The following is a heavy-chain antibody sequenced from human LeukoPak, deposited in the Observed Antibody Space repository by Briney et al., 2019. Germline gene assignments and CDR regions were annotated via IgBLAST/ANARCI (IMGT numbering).Heavy chain of an antibody. D-gene: IGHD1-26*01. CDR2: ISAYNGNT. J-gene: IGHJ4*02. V-gene: IGHV1-18*01. CDR3: ARGVGATRGSPWGYFDY. CDR1: GYTFTSYG. Sequence: HRASVKVSCKASGYTFTSYGISWVRQAPGQGLEWMGWISAYNGNTNYAQKLQGRVTMSTDTSTSTGYMELRSLRSDDTAVYYCARGVGATRGSPWGYFDYWGQGTLVTVSS.